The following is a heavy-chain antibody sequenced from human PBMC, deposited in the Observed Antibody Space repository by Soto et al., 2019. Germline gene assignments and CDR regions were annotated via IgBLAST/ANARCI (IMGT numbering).Heavy chain of an antibody. D-gene: IGHD2-15*01. J-gene: IGHJ4*02. CDR1: GFTVGTNG. Sequence: GVSLRLSCAATGFTVGTNGMSWVRQAPGKGLEWVSSIIANGDTYYADSLKGRFTISRDNSKNTLFLQLNSLGAEDTALYYCTGHGGYSYLGQGTLVTVSS. CDR2: IIANGDT. CDR3: TGHGGYSY. V-gene: IGHV3-23*01.